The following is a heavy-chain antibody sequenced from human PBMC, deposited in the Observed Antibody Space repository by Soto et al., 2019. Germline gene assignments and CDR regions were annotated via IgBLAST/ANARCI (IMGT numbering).Heavy chain of an antibody. J-gene: IGHJ4*02. V-gene: IGHV4-34*01. CDR3: ARVPDY. CDR1: GGSFSGYI. Sequence: SETLSLTCAVYGGSFSGYIWTWIRQSPGKGLQWIGQINHSGSTYYNPSLKSRVTISVDRSRNQFSLKLSSVTAADTAVYYCARVPDYWGQGTLVT. CDR2: INHSGST.